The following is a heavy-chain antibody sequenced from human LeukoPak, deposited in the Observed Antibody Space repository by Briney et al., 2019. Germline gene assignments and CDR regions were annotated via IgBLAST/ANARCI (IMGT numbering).Heavy chain of an antibody. J-gene: IGHJ6*02. CDR3: ARTPYYDFWSGYLDYYYYGMDV. Sequence: SETLSLTCAVYGGSFSGYYWSWIRQPPGKGLEWIGEINHSGSTNYNPSLKSRVTISVDTSKNQFSLKLSSATAADTAVYYCARTPYYDFWSGYLDYYYYGMDVWGQGTTVTVSS. V-gene: IGHV4-34*01. D-gene: IGHD3-3*01. CDR1: GGSFSGYY. CDR2: INHSGST.